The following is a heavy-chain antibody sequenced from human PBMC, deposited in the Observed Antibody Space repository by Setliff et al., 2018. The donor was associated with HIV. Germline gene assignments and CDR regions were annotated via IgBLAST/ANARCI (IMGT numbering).Heavy chain of an antibody. CDR2: IYPGGARR. CDR3: ARDTGDTAIDY. Sequence: ASVKVSCKASGYTFTNYYMHWVRQAPGQGLEWMGIIYPGGARRSYAQKFQGRVTISRDTAKNSLYLHMNSLTAEDTAVYYCARDTGDTAIDYWGQGTLVTVSS. V-gene: IGHV1-46*01. D-gene: IGHD5-18*01. J-gene: IGHJ4*02. CDR1: GYTFTNYY.